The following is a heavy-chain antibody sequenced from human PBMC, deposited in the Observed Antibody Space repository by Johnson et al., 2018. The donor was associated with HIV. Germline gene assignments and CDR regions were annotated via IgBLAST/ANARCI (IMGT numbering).Heavy chain of an antibody. CDR2: IYSGGST. CDR3: ARGVGSGWYFEIGDDAFDI. CDR1: GFTVSSNY. J-gene: IGHJ3*02. Sequence: VQLVESGGGLVQPGGSLRLSCAASGFTVSSNYMSWVRQAPGKGLEWVSVIYSGGSTYYADSVKGRFTISRDNSKNTLYLQMNSLRAGDTAVYYCARGVGSGWYFEIGDDAFDIWGQGTMVTVSS. V-gene: IGHV3-66*01. D-gene: IGHD6-19*01.